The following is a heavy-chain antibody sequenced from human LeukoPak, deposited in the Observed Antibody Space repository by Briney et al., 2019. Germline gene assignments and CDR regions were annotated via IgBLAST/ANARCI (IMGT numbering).Heavy chain of an antibody. D-gene: IGHD2-2*01. Sequence: GGSLRLSCAASGFTFSSYAMHWVRQAPGKGLEWVAVIWYDGSNKYYADSVKGRFTISRDNSKNTLYLQMNSLRAEDTAVYYCARGVTAGSFDYWGQGTLVTVSS. CDR3: ARGVTAGSFDY. CDR1: GFTFSSYA. V-gene: IGHV3-33*08. CDR2: IWYDGSNK. J-gene: IGHJ4*02.